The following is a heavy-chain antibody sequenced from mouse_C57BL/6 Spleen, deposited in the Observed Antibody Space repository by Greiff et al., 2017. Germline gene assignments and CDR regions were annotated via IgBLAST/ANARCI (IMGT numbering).Heavy chain of an antibody. CDR1: GYTFTSYG. Sequence: QVQLQQSGAELARPGASVKLSCKASGYTFTSYGISWVKQRTGQGLEWIGEIYPRSGNTYYNEKFKGKATLTADKSSSTAYMELRSLTSEDSAVYFCARWDYYCSSQVPYFDDWGQGTTLTVSS. J-gene: IGHJ2*01. D-gene: IGHD1-1*01. CDR3: ARWDYYCSSQVPYFDD. CDR2: IYPRSGNT. V-gene: IGHV1-81*01.